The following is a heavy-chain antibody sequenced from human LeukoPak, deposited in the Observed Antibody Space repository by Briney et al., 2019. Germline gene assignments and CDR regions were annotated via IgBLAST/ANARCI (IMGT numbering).Heavy chain of an antibody. CDR1: GFNFSSYG. J-gene: IGHJ4*02. CDR3: AKAAAGTEYYFEY. V-gene: IGHV3-30*18. D-gene: IGHD6-13*01. CDR2: ISYDGSTK. Sequence: GGSLRLSCAASGFNFSSYGMHWVRQAPGKGMEGVAVISYDGSTKYYADSVKGQFTISRDNSKNTLYLQMDSLRAEDTAVYYCAKAAAGTEYYFEYWGQGTLVTVSS.